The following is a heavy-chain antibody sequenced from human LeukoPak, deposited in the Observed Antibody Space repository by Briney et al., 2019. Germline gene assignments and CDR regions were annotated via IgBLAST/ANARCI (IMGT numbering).Heavy chain of an antibody. Sequence: SETLSLTCAVYGGSFSGYYWSWIRQPPGKGLEWIGEINHSGSTNYNPSLKSRVTISVDTSKNQFSLKLSSVTAADTAVYYCARVTIAAAGTEGKYYYYGMDVWGKGTTVTVSS. J-gene: IGHJ6*04. V-gene: IGHV4-34*01. CDR1: GGSFSGYY. D-gene: IGHD6-13*01. CDR3: ARVTIAAAGTEGKYYYYGMDV. CDR2: INHSGST.